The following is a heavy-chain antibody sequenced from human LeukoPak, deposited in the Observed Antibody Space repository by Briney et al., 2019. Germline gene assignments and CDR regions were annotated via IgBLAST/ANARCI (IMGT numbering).Heavy chain of an antibody. Sequence: PGGSLRLSRVASGFTFSRSAMHWVRQAPGKGLEWVAFILNDGSNKYYADSVKGRFTISRDNPKNTLYLQMNSLRAEDTAVYYCAYCSSTNCGDYNYYMDVWGKGTTVTVSS. CDR1: GFTFSRSA. J-gene: IGHJ6*03. CDR2: ILNDGSNK. V-gene: IGHV3-30*02. CDR3: AYCSSTNCGDYNYYMDV. D-gene: IGHD2-2*01.